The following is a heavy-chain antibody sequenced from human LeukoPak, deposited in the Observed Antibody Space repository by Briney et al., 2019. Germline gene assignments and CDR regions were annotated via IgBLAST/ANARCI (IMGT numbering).Heavy chain of an antibody. CDR3: ARCRTTVTAMPGY. J-gene: IGHJ4*02. D-gene: IGHD4-17*01. V-gene: IGHV3-7*03. CDR1: GFTFSSYC. CDR2: INKDESEK. Sequence: PAGGSLRLSCAASGFTFSSYCMSWVRQAPGKGLEWVANINKDESEKYYVDSVKGRFTISRDNAKNSLYLQMNSLRVEDTAVYYCARCRTTVTAMPGYWGQGTLVTVSS.